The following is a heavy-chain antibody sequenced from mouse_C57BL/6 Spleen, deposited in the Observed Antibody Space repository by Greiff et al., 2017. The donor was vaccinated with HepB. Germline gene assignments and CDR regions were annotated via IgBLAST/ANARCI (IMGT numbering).Heavy chain of an antibody. CDR2: IYPRSGNT. V-gene: IGHV1-81*01. J-gene: IGHJ4*01. CDR1: GYTFTSYG. CDR3: ARSGYYGSSYDAMDY. D-gene: IGHD1-1*01. Sequence: QVHVKQSGAELARPGASVKLSCKASGYTFTSYGISWVKQRTGQGLEWIGEIYPRSGNTYYNEKFKGKATLTADKSSSTAYMELRSLTSEDSAVYFCARSGYYGSSYDAMDYWGQGTSVTVSS.